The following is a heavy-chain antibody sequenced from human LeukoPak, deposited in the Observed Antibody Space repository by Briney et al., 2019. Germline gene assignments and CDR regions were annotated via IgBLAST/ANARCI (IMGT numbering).Heavy chain of an antibody. D-gene: IGHD3-10*01. J-gene: IGHJ5*02. CDR2: INPNSGGT. V-gene: IGHV1-2*06. CDR1: GYTFTGYY. CDR3: ARGELVGVGVISVGWFDP. Sequence: ASVKVSCKASGYTFTGYYMHWVRQAPGQGLEWMGRINPNSGGTNYAQKFQGRVTMTRDTPISTAYMELSRLRSDDTAVYYCARGELVGVGVISVGWFDPWGQGTLVTVSS.